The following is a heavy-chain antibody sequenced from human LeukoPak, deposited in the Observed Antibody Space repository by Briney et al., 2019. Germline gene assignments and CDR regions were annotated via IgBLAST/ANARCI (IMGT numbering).Heavy chain of an antibody. CDR1: GFTFTTYW. CDR3: AKDDNYIRFLS. CDR2: IHSDGSST. V-gene: IGHV3-74*01. J-gene: IGHJ5*02. D-gene: IGHD3-16*01. Sequence: PGGSLRLSCAASGFTFTTYWMSWVRQAPGKGLEWVSRIHSDGSSTIYADSVKGRFTISRDNAKNTLYLQMNSLRAEDTAVYYCAKDDNYIRFLSWGQGTLVTVSS.